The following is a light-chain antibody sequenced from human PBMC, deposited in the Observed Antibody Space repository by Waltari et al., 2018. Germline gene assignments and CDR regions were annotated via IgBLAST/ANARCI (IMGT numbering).Light chain of an antibody. CDR2: DSN. Sequence: QAVVTQEPSLPVSPGGTVTLTCAPSTGAVTSCPYPYCFQQRPGQAPTTLIYDSNNNHSWTPARFSASLLGGKAALTLSGAQPEDEADYYCLLSFSGVHAVFGGGTHLTVL. CDR1: TGAVTSCPY. V-gene: IGLV7-46*01. J-gene: IGLJ7*01. CDR3: LLSFSGVHAV.